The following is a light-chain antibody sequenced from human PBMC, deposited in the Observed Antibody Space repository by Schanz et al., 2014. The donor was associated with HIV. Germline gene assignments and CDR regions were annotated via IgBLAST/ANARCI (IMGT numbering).Light chain of an antibody. J-gene: IGLJ2*01. CDR3: QSYDSSLSGVV. CDR2: GNT. Sequence: QSKLTQPPSVSGAPGQTVTMFCTGSSSNIGAGYYVHWYQQLPGTAPKLLIYGNTNRPSGVPDRFSGSKSGTSASLAIIGLQAEDEADYYCQSYDSSLSGVVFGGGTKLTVL. CDR1: SSNIGAGYY. V-gene: IGLV1-40*01.